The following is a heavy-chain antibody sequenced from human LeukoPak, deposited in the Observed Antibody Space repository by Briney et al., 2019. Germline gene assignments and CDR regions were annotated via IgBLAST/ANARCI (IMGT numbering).Heavy chain of an antibody. J-gene: IGHJ5*02. Sequence: PSETLSLTCTVSGYSITSGYYWGWIRQPPGKGLEWIGYIYYSGSTNYNPSLKSRVTISVDTSKNQFSLKLSSVTAADTAVYYCASQSSEGFDPWGQGTLVTVSS. CDR2: IYYSGST. D-gene: IGHD3-22*01. CDR1: GYSITSGYY. V-gene: IGHV4-61*01. CDR3: ASQSSEGFDP.